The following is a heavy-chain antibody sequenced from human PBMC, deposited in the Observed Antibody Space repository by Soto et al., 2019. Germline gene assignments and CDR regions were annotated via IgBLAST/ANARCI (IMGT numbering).Heavy chain of an antibody. D-gene: IGHD1-26*01. CDR2: IKQDGSEK. V-gene: IGHV3-7*05. CDR3: ARDSGRAWELPVDPSDYYGMDV. CDR1: GFTFSSYW. Sequence: GGSLRLSCAASGFTFSSYWMSWVRQAPGKGLEWVANIKQDGSEKYYVDSVKGRFTISRDNAKNSLYLQMNSLRAEDTAVYYCARDSGRAWELPVDPSDYYGMDVWGQGTTVTVSS. J-gene: IGHJ6*02.